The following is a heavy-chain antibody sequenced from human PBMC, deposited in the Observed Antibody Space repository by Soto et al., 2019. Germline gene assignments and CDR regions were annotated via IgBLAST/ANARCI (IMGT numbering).Heavy chain of an antibody. Sequence: GGSLRLSCAASGFTFSSYGMHWVRQAPGKGLEWVAVIWYDGSNKYYADSVKGRFTISRDNSKNTLYLQMNSLRAEDTAVYYCAREVVVPANWFDPWGQGTLVTVSS. CDR3: AREVVVPANWFDP. D-gene: IGHD2-2*01. V-gene: IGHV3-33*01. CDR1: GFTFSSYG. J-gene: IGHJ5*02. CDR2: IWYDGSNK.